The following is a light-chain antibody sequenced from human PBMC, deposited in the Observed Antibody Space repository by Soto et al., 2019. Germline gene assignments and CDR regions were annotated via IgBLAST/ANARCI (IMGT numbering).Light chain of an antibody. CDR2: DAS. J-gene: IGKJ1*01. V-gene: IGKV1-5*01. CDR3: QHYKSYPWT. CDR1: QRIGSS. Sequence: DIQMTQSPSTLSASVGDRVTITCRASQRIGSSLAWYQQKPGKAPNLRISDASSLESGVPSRFSGSGTETEFTPTISSLQPDDFATYYCQHYKSYPWTFGQGTKVDIK.